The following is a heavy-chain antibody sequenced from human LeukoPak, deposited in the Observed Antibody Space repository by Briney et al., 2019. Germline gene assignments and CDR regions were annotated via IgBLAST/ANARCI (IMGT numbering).Heavy chain of an antibody. CDR1: GFTFTASW. D-gene: IGHD4-17*01. V-gene: IGHV3-7*05. Sequence: GGSLRLSCAASGFTFTASWMTWVRQAPRKGLEWVADINPDGSVLYYVDSVKGRFTISRDNARNTLYLQMNSLRDEDAAMYYCARDTTYGAADIWGQGTVVTVTS. CDR2: INPDGSVL. J-gene: IGHJ3*02. CDR3: ARDTTYGAADI.